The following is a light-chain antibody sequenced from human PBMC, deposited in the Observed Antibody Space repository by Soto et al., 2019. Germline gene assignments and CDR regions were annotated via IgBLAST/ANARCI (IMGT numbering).Light chain of an antibody. J-gene: IGKJ1*01. Sequence: DIQMTQSPSTLSASVGDRVTITCRASQSISSWLAWYQQXPGKAPNLLIYDATSLESGVPRRFGGSGSRTVFIITTSSLPPDYSAYYYCQQYSTYWTFGPGTKVDIK. V-gene: IGKV1-5*01. CDR1: QSISSW. CDR3: QQYSTYWT. CDR2: DAT.